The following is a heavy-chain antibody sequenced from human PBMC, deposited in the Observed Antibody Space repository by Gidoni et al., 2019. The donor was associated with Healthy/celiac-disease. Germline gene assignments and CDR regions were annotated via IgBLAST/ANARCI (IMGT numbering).Heavy chain of an antibody. J-gene: IGHJ6*02. Sequence: EVQLVESGGVVVQPGGSLRLSCAASGFTFDDYTMHWVRQAPGKGLEWVSLISWDGGSTYYADSVKGRFTISRDNSKNSLYLQMNSLRTEDTALYYCAKGWQLVYYYGMDVWGQGTTVTVSS. CDR1: GFTFDDYT. D-gene: IGHD6-13*01. CDR2: ISWDGGST. CDR3: AKGWQLVYYYGMDV. V-gene: IGHV3-43*01.